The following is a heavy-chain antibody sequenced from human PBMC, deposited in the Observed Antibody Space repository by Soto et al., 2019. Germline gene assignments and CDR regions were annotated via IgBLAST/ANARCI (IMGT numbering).Heavy chain of an antibody. CDR3: TRGSNVAAVIDY. V-gene: IGHV1-8*01. CDR1: GYTFTSYD. Sequence: QVQLVQSGAEVKKPGASVKVSCKASGYTFTSYDINWVRQATGQGLEWMGWMNPNSGNTGYAQKLQGRVTMTRNPYMSTAYMELRSLRSEDTAVYYCTRGSNVAAVIDYWGQGTLVTVSS. D-gene: IGHD6-13*01. CDR2: MNPNSGNT. J-gene: IGHJ4*02.